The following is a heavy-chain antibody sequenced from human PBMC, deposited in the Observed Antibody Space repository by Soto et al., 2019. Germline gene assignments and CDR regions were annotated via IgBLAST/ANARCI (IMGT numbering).Heavy chain of an antibody. CDR3: ARDSNYEYYYYYGMDV. CDR2: IIPIFGTA. V-gene: IGHV1-69*12. D-gene: IGHD4-4*01. CDR1: GGTFSSYA. Sequence: QVQLVQSGAEVKKPGSSVKVSCKASGGTFSSYAISWVRQAPGQGLEWMGGIIPIFGTANYAQKFQGRVTITADESTSTAYIELSSLRSEDTAVYYCARDSNYEYYYYYGMDVWGQGTTVTVSS. J-gene: IGHJ6*02.